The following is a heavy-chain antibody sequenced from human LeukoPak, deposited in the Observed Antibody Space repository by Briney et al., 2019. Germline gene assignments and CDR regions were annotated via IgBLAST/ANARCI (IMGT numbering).Heavy chain of an antibody. V-gene: IGHV1-24*01. J-gene: IGHJ1*01. CDR3: ARDSMYSSSWETEYFQH. Sequence: GASVKVSCKVSGYTLTELSMHWVRQAPGKGLEWMGGFDPEDGETIYAQKFQGRVTMTEDTSTDTAYMELSSLRSEDTAVYYCARDSMYSSSWETEYFQHWGQGTLVTVSS. CDR2: FDPEDGET. CDR1: GYTLTELS. D-gene: IGHD6-13*01.